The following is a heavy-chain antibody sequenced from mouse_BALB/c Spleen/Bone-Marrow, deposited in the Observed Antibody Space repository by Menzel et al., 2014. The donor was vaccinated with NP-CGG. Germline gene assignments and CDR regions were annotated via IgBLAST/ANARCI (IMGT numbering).Heavy chain of an antibody. CDR3: ARHGITRLLDY. D-gene: IGHD2-4*01. J-gene: IGHJ2*01. Sequence: EAHLVESGGGLVKPGGSLKLSCAASGFTFSSYAMSWVRQTPEKRLEWVATISSGGSYTYYPDSVKGRFTISRYNAKNTLYLQMSSLRSEDTAMYYCARHGITRLLDYWGQGTTLTVSS. CDR2: ISSGGSYT. V-gene: IGHV5-9-3*01. CDR1: GFTFSSYA.